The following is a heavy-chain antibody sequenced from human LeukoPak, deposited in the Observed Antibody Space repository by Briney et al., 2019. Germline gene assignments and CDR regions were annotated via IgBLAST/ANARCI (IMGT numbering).Heavy chain of an antibody. CDR2: INHSGST. CDR1: GGSFSGYY. Sequence: PSETLSLTCAVYGGSFSGYYWSWIRQPPGKGLEWIGEINHSGSTNYNPSLKSRVTISVDTSKNQFSLKLSSVTAADTAVYYCARGGILSSGWPLRMNAEYFQHWGQGTLVTVSS. D-gene: IGHD6-19*01. V-gene: IGHV4-34*01. J-gene: IGHJ1*01. CDR3: ARGGILSSGWPLRMNAEYFQH.